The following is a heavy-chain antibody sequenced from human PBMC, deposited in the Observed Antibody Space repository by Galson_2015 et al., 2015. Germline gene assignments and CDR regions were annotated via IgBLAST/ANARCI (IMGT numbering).Heavy chain of an antibody. Sequence: SVKVSCKASGYTFSRYAMHWVRQAPGQRLEWMGWINVGNGKTKYSQKFQGRVTITRDTSASIAYMELRSLRFEDTSVYYCARDWGVGTNWFDPWGQGTLVTVSS. D-gene: IGHD1-26*01. J-gene: IGHJ5*02. V-gene: IGHV1-3*01. CDR2: INVGNGKT. CDR3: ARDWGVGTNWFDP. CDR1: GYTFSRYA.